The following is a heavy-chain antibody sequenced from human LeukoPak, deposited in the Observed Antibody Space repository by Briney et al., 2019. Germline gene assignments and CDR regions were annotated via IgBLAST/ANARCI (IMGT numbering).Heavy chain of an antibody. D-gene: IGHD2-2*01. CDR3: ARVPSLGYCSSTSCYRH. J-gene: IGHJ4*02. Sequence: GASVKVSCKASGYTFTKYGISWVRQAPGKGLEWMGWISAYNGNTNYAQKLQGRVTMTTDTSTSTAYMELRSLRSDDTAVYYCARVPSLGYCSSTSCYRHWGQGTLVTVSS. CDR1: GYTFTKYG. V-gene: IGHV1-18*01. CDR2: ISAYNGNT.